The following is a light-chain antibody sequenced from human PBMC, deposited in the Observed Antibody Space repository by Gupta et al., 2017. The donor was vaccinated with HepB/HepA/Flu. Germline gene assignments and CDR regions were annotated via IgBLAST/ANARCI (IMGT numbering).Light chain of an antibody. V-gene: IGKV1D-8*01. CDR1: QSISSY. CDR3: QQYNSFLLT. J-gene: IGKJ4*01. CDR2: AAS. Sequence: VIWLPQSPSLLSASTGDRVTISCRMSQSISSYLAWYQQKPGKAPKLLIYAASTLQSGVPSRFSGSGSGTDFTLTISCLQSEDFATYYCQQYNSFLLTFGEGTKVEIK.